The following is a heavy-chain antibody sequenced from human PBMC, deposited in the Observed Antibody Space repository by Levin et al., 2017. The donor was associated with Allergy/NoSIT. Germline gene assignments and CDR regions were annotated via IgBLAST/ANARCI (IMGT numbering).Heavy chain of an antibody. CDR3: ARDPGRSRTYGMDV. CDR2: IGTAGDT. D-gene: IGHD3/OR15-3a*01. J-gene: IGHJ6*02. CDR1: GFTFSSYD. V-gene: IGHV3-13*01. Sequence: PGGSLRLSCAASGFTFSSYDMHWVRQATGKGLEWVSAIGTAGDTYYPGSVKGRFTISRENAKNSLYLQMNSLRAGDTAVYYCARDPGRSRTYGMDVWGQGTTVTVSS.